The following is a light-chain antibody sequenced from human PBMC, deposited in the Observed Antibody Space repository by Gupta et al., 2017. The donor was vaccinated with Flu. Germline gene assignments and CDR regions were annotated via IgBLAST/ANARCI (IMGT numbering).Light chain of an antibody. J-gene: IGLJ3*02. CDR2: RNN. CDR3: AAWDDSLSVWV. CDR1: TSNIGSDY. V-gene: IGLV1-47*01. Sequence: QSVLTQPPSASGTPGQRVTISCSGSTSNIGSDYVYWYQHLPGTAPKLLMYRNNQRPSGVPDRFSGSNSGTSASLAISGLRAEDEADYYCAAWDDSLSVWVFGGGTKLTVL.